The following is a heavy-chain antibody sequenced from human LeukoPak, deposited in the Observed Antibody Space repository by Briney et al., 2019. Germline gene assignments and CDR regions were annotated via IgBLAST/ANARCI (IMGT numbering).Heavy chain of an antibody. CDR3: ARGTFWSGYYHDY. Sequence: SETLSLTCTVSGGSITTYYWSWIRQPPGKGLEWIGFIFYSGSTNYNPSLKSRVTISLDTSKTQFSLKLSSVTAADTAVYYCARGTFWSGYYHDYWGQGTLVTVSS. CDR2: IFYSGST. D-gene: IGHD3-3*01. V-gene: IGHV4-59*01. J-gene: IGHJ4*02. CDR1: GGSITTYY.